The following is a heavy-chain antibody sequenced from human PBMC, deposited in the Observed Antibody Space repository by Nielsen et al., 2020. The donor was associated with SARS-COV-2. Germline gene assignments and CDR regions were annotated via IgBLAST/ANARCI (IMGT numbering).Heavy chain of an antibody. CDR2: IYFTGRT. D-gene: IGHD5-12*01. CDR1: GASISSGGYF. V-gene: IGHV4-31*03. J-gene: IGHJ6*02. Sequence: SETLSLTCTVSGASISSGGYFWSWIRQHPGKGLEWIGYIYFTGRTSYNPSLKSRVAMSVDTSKNQFSLDLKSVTAADTAVYYCAREASGYDHYKYGMDVWGLGATVTASS. CDR3: AREASGYDHYKYGMDV.